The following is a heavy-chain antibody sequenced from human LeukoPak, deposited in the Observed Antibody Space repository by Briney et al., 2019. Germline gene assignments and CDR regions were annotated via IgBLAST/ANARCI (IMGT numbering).Heavy chain of an antibody. J-gene: IGHJ6*02. CDR1: GYTFTGYY. CDR2: INPKSGGT. V-gene: IGHV1-2*02. Sequence: ASVKVSCKASGYTFTGYYMHWVRQAPGQGLEWMGWINPKSGGTNYAQKFQGRVTMTRDTSISTGYMEVSRLRSDDTAVCYCAINPLPQASDYGDSPYFYYGMDVWGQGTAVTVSS. D-gene: IGHD4-17*01. CDR3: AINPLPQASDYGDSPYFYYGMDV.